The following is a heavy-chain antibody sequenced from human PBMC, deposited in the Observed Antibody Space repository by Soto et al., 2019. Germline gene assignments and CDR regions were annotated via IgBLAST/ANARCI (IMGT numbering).Heavy chain of an antibody. CDR3: AREKECSSTSCYYPKAAYYYYGMDV. Sequence: QVQLVQSGAEVKKPGSSVKVSCKASGGTFSSYAISWVRQAPGQGLEWMGGIIPIFGTANYAQKFQGRVTITADESTSTAYMELSSLRSEDTAVYYCAREKECSSTSCYYPKAAYYYYGMDVWGQGTTVTVSS. V-gene: IGHV1-69*01. CDR1: GGTFSSYA. J-gene: IGHJ6*02. CDR2: IIPIFGTA. D-gene: IGHD2-2*01.